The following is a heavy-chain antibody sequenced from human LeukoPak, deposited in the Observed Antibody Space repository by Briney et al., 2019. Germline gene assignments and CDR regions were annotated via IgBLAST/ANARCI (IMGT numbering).Heavy chain of an antibody. Sequence: GGSLRLSCAASGFTFSSYGMQWVRQAPGKGLEWVAFIHYDGSNKYYANSVKGRFTISRGNSKNTLYLHMNSLRAEDTAVYYCAKDPIRGVRPYYFSSWGQGTLVTVSS. D-gene: IGHD3-10*01. V-gene: IGHV3-30*02. CDR3: AKDPIRGVRPYYFSS. CDR1: GFTFSSYG. J-gene: IGHJ4*02. CDR2: IHYDGSNK.